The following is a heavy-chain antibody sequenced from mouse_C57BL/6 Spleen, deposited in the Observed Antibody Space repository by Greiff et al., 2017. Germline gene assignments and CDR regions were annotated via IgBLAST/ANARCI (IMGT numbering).Heavy chain of an antibody. CDR1: GFTFSDYY. D-gene: IGHD6-1*01. CDR2: INYDGSST. V-gene: IGHV5-16*01. CDR3: ARGGAPWFAY. J-gene: IGHJ3*01. Sequence: EVKLVESEGGLVQPGSSMKLSCTASGFTFSDYYMAWVRQVPEKGLEWVANINYDGSSTYYLDSLKSRFIISRDNAKNILYLQMSSLKSEDTATYYCARGGAPWFAYWGQGTLVTVSA.